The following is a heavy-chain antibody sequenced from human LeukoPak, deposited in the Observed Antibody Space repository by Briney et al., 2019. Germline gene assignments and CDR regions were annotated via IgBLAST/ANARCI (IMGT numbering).Heavy chain of an antibody. CDR2: INHSGST. J-gene: IGHJ4*02. V-gene: IGHV4-34*01. CDR3: ARGRHSVPAAIRY. D-gene: IGHD2-2*01. CDR1: GGSFSGYY. Sequence: KASETLSLTCAVYGGSFSGYYWSWIRQPPGKGLEWSGEINHSGSTNYNPSLKSRVTISVDTSKNQFSLKLSSVTAADTAVYYCARGRHSVPAAIRYWGQGTLVTVSS.